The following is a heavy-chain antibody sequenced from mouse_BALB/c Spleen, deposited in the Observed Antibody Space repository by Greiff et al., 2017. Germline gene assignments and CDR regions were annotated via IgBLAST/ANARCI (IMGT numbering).Heavy chain of an antibody. CDR3: ARWRTVVATDAMDY. CDR1: GFTFSSFG. V-gene: IGHV5-17*02. CDR2: ISSGSSTI. J-gene: IGHJ4*01. Sequence: EVQGVESGGGLVQPGGSRKLSCAASGFTFSSFGMHWVRQAPEKGLEWVAYISSGSSTIYYADTVKGRFTISRDNPKNTLFLQMTSLRSEDTAMYYCARWRTVVATDAMDYWGQGTSVTVSS. D-gene: IGHD1-1*01.